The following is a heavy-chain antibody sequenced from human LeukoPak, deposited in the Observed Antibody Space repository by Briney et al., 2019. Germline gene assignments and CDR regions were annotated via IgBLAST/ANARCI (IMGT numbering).Heavy chain of an antibody. CDR1: GFTFSDHY. J-gene: IGHJ4*02. D-gene: IGHD1-26*01. CDR3: TRVLGGSYHGGFDY. CDR2: TRNKANSYTT. V-gene: IGHV3-72*01. Sequence: GGSLRLSCATSGFTFSDHYMDWVRQAPGKGLEWVGRTRNKANSYTTEYAASVKGRFNVSRDDSKNSLYLQMNSLKTEDTAVYYCTRVLGGSYHGGFDYWGQGTLVTVSS.